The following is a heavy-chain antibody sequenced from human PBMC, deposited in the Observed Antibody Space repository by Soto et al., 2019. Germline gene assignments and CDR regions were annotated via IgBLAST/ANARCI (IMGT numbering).Heavy chain of an antibody. V-gene: IGHV6-1*01. CDR3: VRLVGNSWLDY. J-gene: IGHJ4*02. CDR1: GERMSTGGGP. CDR2: TYYRSKWYY. Sequence: TLSLTCGIDGERMSTGGGPLNWNRQSPSRGLEWLGRTYYRSKWYYDYAVSVRSRISINPDTSKNQFSLQLNSVTPEDTAVYYCVRLVGNSWLDYWGPGTLVTVSS. D-gene: IGHD6-13*01.